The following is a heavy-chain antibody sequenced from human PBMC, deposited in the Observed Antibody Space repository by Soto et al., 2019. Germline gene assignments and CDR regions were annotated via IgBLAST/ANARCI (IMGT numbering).Heavy chain of an antibody. CDR2: ISYDGSLQ. J-gene: IGHJ4*02. D-gene: IGHD3-10*01. CDR1: GFAFSSYG. V-gene: IGHV3-30*03. Sequence: QAQLVESGGGVVQPGRSLRLSCAASGFAFSSYGMHWVRQAPGTGLEWVAVISYDGSLQHYADSVKGRFTISRDNSKKMVLLQMGTLRAEDTAVYYCVPDRGYAHASVPSSGGKGTLVSFS. CDR3: VPDRGYAHASVPSS.